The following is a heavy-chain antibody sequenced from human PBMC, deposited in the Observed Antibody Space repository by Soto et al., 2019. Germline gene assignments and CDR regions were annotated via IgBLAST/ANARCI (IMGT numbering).Heavy chain of an antibody. V-gene: IGHV1-18*01. CDR1: GYTFSSYG. CDR3: XXREVGTTLDFDY. Sequence: QVQLVQSGAEVKKPGASVKVSCKASGYTFSSYGISWVRQAPGQGLEWMGWISAYNGNTKYAQKLQGRVTMTTDTXXXXXXXXXXXXXXXXXAVYYCXXREVGTTLDFDYWGQGTLVTVSS. CDR2: ISAYNGNT. J-gene: IGHJ4*02. D-gene: IGHD1-26*01.